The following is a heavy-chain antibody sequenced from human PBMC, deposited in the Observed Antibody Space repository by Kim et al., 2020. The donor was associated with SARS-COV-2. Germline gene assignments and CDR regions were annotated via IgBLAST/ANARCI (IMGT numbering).Heavy chain of an antibody. V-gene: IGHV3-30*07. J-gene: IGHJ6*02. CDR3: AGRGGSGTISDSYYYAMDV. Sequence: GRFTISRDNSKNTLYLKMNSLRTEDTAVYYCAGRGGSGTISDSYYYAMDVWGQGTAVTVSS. D-gene: IGHD3-10*01.